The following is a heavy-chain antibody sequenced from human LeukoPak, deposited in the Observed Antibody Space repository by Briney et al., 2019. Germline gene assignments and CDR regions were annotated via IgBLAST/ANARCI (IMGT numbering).Heavy chain of an antibody. CDR1: GYSFTSYW. D-gene: IGHD3-3*01. V-gene: IGHV5-51*01. CDR2: IYPGDSDT. CDR3: ARLITICGVVKGPFDI. Sequence: GESLKISCKGSGYSFTSYWISWVRQLPGKGLDWMGIIYPGDSDTRYSPSFQSQVTMSADKAISTAYLQWSSLKASDTAMYYCARLITICGVVKGPFDIWGRGTLVTVSS. J-gene: IGHJ3*02.